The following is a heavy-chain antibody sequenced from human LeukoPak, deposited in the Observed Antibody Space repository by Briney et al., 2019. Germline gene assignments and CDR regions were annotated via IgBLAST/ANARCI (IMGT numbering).Heavy chain of an antibody. Sequence: PGGSLRLSCAASGFTFSSYGMSWVRQAPGKGLEWVSAISGSGGTTYYADSVKGRFTISRDNSKNTLYLQMNSLRAEDTAAYYCAKGGEGITMIVVVTTAPFDYWGQGTLVTVSS. D-gene: IGHD3-22*01. V-gene: IGHV3-23*01. J-gene: IGHJ4*02. CDR2: ISGSGGTT. CDR1: GFTFSSYG. CDR3: AKGGEGITMIVVVTTAPFDY.